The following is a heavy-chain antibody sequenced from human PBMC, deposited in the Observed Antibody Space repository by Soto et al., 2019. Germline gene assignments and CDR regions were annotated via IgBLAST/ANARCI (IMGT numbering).Heavy chain of an antibody. D-gene: IGHD2-2*01. CDR1: GFTFSDYY. CDR3: ARGGVVGEVVVPAAMGAFDI. J-gene: IGHJ3*02. CDR2: ISSSGSTI. V-gene: IGHV3-11*01. Sequence: QVQLVESGGGLVKPGGSLRLSCAASGFTFSDYYMSWIRQAPGKGLEWVSYISSSGSTIYYADSVKGRFTISRDNAKNSLYLQMNSLRAEDTAVYYCARGGVVGEVVVPAAMGAFDIWGQGTMVTVSS.